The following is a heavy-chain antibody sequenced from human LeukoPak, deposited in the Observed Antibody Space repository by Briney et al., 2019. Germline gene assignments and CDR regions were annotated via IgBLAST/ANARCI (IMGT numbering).Heavy chain of an antibody. J-gene: IGHJ6*03. V-gene: IGHV3-30*02. CDR3: AREGIRAGDAPFYYYMDV. CDR1: GFAFSKYG. Sequence: PGGSLRLSCAASGFAFSKYGMHWVRRAPGKGLEWVTFMQDDGSNKYYADSVKGRFTISRDDAKNSLELQMNSLRAEDTAVYYCAREGIRAGDAPFYYYMDVWGEGTTVTVSS. D-gene: IGHD6-13*01. CDR2: MQDDGSNK.